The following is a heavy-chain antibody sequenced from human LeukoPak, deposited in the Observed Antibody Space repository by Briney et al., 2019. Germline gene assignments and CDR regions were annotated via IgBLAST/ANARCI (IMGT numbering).Heavy chain of an antibody. D-gene: IGHD1-26*01. V-gene: IGHV3-23*01. CDR1: GFTFSSYA. J-gene: IGHJ4*02. CDR2: ISGSGGST. CDR3: AKGSVTSSGSEPYFEY. Sequence: GGSLRLSCAASGFTFSSYAMSWVRQAPGKGLEWVSAISGSGGSTYYADSVKGRFTFSRDNSKNTLYLQMNSLRAEDTAVYYCAKGSVTSSGSEPYFEYWGQGTLVTVSS.